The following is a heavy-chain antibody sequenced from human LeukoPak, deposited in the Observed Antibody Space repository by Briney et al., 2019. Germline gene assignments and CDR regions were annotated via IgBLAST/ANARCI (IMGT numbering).Heavy chain of an antibody. CDR2: IYYSGST. CDR3: ARDHLAAGLDY. CDR1: HSSITSYY. D-gene: IGHD6-19*01. V-gene: IGHV4-59*01. Sequence: SETLSLTCTVSHSSITSYYWSWIRQSPGKGLEWIGNIYYSGSTNYSPSLKSRVTISLDTSKNQFSLKLSSVTAADTAVYYCARDHLAAGLDYWGQGTLVTVSS. J-gene: IGHJ4*02.